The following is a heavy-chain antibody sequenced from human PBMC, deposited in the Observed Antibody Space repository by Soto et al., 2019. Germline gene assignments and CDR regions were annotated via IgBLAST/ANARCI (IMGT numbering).Heavy chain of an antibody. CDR3: AKSARDFWSGYYDY. CDR1: GYSFTTNW. J-gene: IGHJ4*02. D-gene: IGHD3-3*01. V-gene: IGHV5-51*01. Sequence: GESLKISCKGSGYSFTTNWIGWVRQMPGKGLEWMGIIFPSDSDTRYSPSFQGRFTISRDNSKNTLYLQMNSLRAEDTAVYYCAKSARDFWSGYYDYWGQGTLVTVSS. CDR2: IFPSDSDT.